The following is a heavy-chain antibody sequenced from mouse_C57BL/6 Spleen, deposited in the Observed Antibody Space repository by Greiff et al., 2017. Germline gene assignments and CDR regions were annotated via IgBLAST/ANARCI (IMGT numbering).Heavy chain of an antibody. CDR2: IDPSGSYT. V-gene: IGHV1-50*01. CDR3: ARGDYGYDAYYFDY. J-gene: IGHJ2*01. CDR1: GYTFTSYW. Sequence: QVQLQQPGAELVKPGASVKLSCKASGYTFTSYWMQWVKQRPGQGLEWIGEIDPSGSYTNYNQKFKGKATLTVDKSSSTAYMQLSSLTSEDSAVYYCARGDYGYDAYYFDYWGQGTTLTVSA. D-gene: IGHD2-2*01.